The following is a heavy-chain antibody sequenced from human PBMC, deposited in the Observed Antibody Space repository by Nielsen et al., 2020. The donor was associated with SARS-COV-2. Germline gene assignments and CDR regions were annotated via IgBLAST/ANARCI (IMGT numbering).Heavy chain of an antibody. CDR1: GFTFSSYA. Sequence: GESLKISCAASGFTFSSYAMHWVRQAPGKGLEWVTVISFDGLYKQYTDSVKGRFSISRDNSKNTVSLQMDSLRTENTAVYYCARVDRTNWYGVDYWGQGTLVTVSS. J-gene: IGHJ4*02. CDR3: ARVDRTNWYGVDY. V-gene: IGHV3-30*04. D-gene: IGHD6-13*01. CDR2: ISFDGLYK.